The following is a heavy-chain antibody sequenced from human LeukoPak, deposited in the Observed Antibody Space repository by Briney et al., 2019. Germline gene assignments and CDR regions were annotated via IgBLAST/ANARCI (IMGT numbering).Heavy chain of an antibody. J-gene: IGHJ4*02. CDR1: GFTFSSYG. CDR2: IWYDGSNK. CDR3: ARVPSTQWLVYYFDY. D-gene: IGHD6-19*01. V-gene: IGHV3-33*01. Sequence: GRSLRLSCAASGFTFSSYGMHWVRQAPGKGLEWVAVIWYDGSNKYYADSVKGRFTISRDNSKNTLYLQMNSLRAEDTAVYYCARVPSTQWLVYYFDYWGQGTLVTVPS.